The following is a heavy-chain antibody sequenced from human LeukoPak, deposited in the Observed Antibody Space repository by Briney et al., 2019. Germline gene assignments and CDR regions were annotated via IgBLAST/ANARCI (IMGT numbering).Heavy chain of an antibody. V-gene: IGHV3-7*01. CDR2: MNPDGSAK. CDR1: GFTFSNYW. CDR3: ARDNNRKDDS. D-gene: IGHD1-14*01. Sequence: GGSLRLSCAASGFTFSNYWMTWVRQAPGKGLEWVANMNPDGSAKYYVDSVGGRFAISRDNARNSLYLQMNNLRAEDTAVYYCARDNNRKDDSWGQGTLVTVSS. J-gene: IGHJ5*02.